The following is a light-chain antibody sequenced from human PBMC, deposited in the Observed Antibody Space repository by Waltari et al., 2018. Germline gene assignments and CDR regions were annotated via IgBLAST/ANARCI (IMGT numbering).Light chain of an antibody. J-gene: IGLJ2*01. Sequence: QSVVTQPASVSGSPGQSISISCTGTSNDIGANDYVSWYQQHPGRAPQLVIYDVSVRPSGVSIRFSGSKSGNTASLNISGLQAEDEALYYCSSYTLTNPVVFGGGTKLTVL. CDR2: DVS. V-gene: IGLV2-14*03. CDR3: SSYTLTNPVV. CDR1: SNDIGANDY.